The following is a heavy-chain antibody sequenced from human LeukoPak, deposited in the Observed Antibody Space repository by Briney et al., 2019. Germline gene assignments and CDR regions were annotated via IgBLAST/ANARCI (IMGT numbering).Heavy chain of an antibody. J-gene: IGHJ3*02. D-gene: IGHD5-18*01. V-gene: IGHV3-23*01. CDR3: AKDRIQLWRGWAFDI. CDR1: GFTFSSYA. Sequence: GGSLRLSRAASGFTFSSYAMSWVRQAPGKGLEWVSAISGSGGSTYYADSVKGRFTISRDNSKNTLYLQMNSLRAEDTAVYYCAKDRIQLWRGWAFDIWGQGTMVTVSS. CDR2: ISGSGGST.